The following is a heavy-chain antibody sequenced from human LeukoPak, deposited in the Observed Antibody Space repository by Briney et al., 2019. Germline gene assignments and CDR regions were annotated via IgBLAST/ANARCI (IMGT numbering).Heavy chain of an antibody. V-gene: IGHV3-48*04. Sequence: GGSLRLSCAASGFTFSSYSMNWVRQAPGKGLEWVSYISSSGSTIYYADSVKGRFTISRDNAKNSLYLQMNSLRAEDTAVYYCARNGYSYGTWWFDPWGQGTLVIVSS. J-gene: IGHJ5*02. D-gene: IGHD5-18*01. CDR3: ARNGYSYGTWWFDP. CDR2: ISSSGSTI. CDR1: GFTFSSYS.